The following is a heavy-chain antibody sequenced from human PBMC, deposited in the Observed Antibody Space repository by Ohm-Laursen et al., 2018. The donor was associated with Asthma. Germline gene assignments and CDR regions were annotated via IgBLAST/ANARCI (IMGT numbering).Heavy chain of an antibody. V-gene: IGHV3-21*01. D-gene: IGHD1-26*01. Sequence: GQTLSLTCAAPGYTISRYSIHWVRQVPGKGLKWVASISTASTFIYYADSVWGRFTTSRDNAKNSVYLQMNSLRAEDTALYYCARIGPEWELPGREYSLHHWGQGTQVTVSS. CDR2: ISTASTFI. CDR1: GYTISRYS. J-gene: IGHJ1*01. CDR3: ARIGPEWELPGREYSLHH.